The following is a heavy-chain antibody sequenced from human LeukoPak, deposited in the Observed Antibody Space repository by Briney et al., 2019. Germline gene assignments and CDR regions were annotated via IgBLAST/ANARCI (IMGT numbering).Heavy chain of an antibody. CDR2: ISYDGSNK. CDR3: AKAGGSGSYCDY. J-gene: IGHJ4*02. CDR1: GFTFSSYG. V-gene: IGHV3-30*18. D-gene: IGHD1-26*01. Sequence: GGSLRLSCAASGFTFSSYGMHWVRQAPGKGLEWVAVISYDGSNKYYADSVKGRFTISRDNSKNTLYLQMNSLRAEDTAVYYCAKAGGSGSYCDYWGQGTLVTVSS.